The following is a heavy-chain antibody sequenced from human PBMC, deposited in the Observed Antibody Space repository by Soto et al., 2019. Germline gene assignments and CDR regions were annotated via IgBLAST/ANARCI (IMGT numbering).Heavy chain of an antibody. V-gene: IGHV4-39*01. Sequence: QLQLQESGPGLVKPSETLSLTCTVSGGSISSSSYYWGWIRQPPGKGLEWIGSIYYSGSTYYNPSLKSRVTISVDTSKNQFSLKLSSVTAADTAVYYCASPKEAGFPFDYWGQGTLVTVSS. CDR1: GGSISSSSYY. D-gene: IGHD6-19*01. J-gene: IGHJ4*02. CDR2: IYYSGST. CDR3: ASPKEAGFPFDY.